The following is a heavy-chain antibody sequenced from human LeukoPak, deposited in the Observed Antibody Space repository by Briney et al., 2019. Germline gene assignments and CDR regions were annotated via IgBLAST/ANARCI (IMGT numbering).Heavy chain of an antibody. J-gene: IGHJ6*03. V-gene: IGHV3-30-3*01. CDR3: ARRFRTAYYYMDV. CDR2: ISYDGSDK. D-gene: IGHD2-8*02. Sequence: PGGSLRLSCVASGFTFYNYAIHWVRQAPGNGLEWVTFISYDGSDKSYADSVKGRFTISRDNSKNTLYLQMNSLRPEDTAVYYYARRFRTAYYYMDVWGKGTTVTVSS. CDR1: GFTFYNYA.